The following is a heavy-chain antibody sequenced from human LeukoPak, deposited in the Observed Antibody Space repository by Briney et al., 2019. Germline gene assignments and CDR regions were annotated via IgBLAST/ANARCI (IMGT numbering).Heavy chain of an antibody. J-gene: IGHJ4*02. CDR3: AKDRGFWSGYLFHY. V-gene: IGHV3-23*01. D-gene: IGHD3-3*01. CDR2: IKTDGTT. Sequence: GGSLRLSCRASGFTFSSYAMTWVRQAPGKGLEWVSVIKTDGTTDYADSVKGRLSISRDNSNNTPYLQMNSLRAEDTAVYYCAKDRGFWSGYLFHYWGQGTLVTVSS. CDR1: GFTFSSYA.